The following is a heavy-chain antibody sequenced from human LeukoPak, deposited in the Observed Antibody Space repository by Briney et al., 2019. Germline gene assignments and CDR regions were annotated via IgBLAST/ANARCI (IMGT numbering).Heavy chain of an antibody. Sequence: SGGSLRLSCAASGFTFSGSALHWVRQASGKGLEWVGRIRSKANSYATAYAASVKGRFTISRDDSKHTAYLQMNSLKTEDTAVYYCTRPSGCSGGSCYGYWGQGTLVTVSS. D-gene: IGHD2-15*01. V-gene: IGHV3-73*01. CDR1: GFTFSGSA. J-gene: IGHJ4*02. CDR2: IRSKANSYAT. CDR3: TRPSGCSGGSCYGY.